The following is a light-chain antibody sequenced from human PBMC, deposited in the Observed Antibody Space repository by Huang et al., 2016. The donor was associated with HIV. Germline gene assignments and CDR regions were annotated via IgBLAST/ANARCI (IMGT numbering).Light chain of an antibody. CDR1: QSVGST. V-gene: IGKV3-15*01. CDR2: GAS. Sequence: IVMTPSPGTLSVSPGERATLSCRASQSVGSTLAWYQQKPGQSPRLLIYGASTRATGIPARFSGSGSVTEFTLTISSLQSEEFAVYYCQQYYKLYTFGQGTKLEIK. J-gene: IGKJ2*01. CDR3: QQYYKLYT.